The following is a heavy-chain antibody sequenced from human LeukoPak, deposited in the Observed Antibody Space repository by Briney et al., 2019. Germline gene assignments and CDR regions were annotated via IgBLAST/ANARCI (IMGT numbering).Heavy chain of an antibody. Sequence: PSETLSLTCTVSGGSISSADYYWSWIRQPPGKGLEWIGYIYHSGSTYYNPSLKSRVTISVDTSKNQFSLKLSSVTAADTAVYYCASHDYGGNFPYIDYWGQGTLATVSS. CDR3: ASHDYGGNFPYIDY. J-gene: IGHJ4*02. D-gene: IGHD4-23*01. V-gene: IGHV4-30-2*01. CDR2: IYHSGST. CDR1: GGSISSADYY.